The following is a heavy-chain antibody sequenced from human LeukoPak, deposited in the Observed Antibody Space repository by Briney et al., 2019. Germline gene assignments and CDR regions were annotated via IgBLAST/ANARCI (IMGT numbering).Heavy chain of an antibody. J-gene: IGHJ3*02. Sequence: SETLSLTCAVYGGSFSGYYWSWIRQPPGKGLEWIGEINHSGSTNYNPSLKSQVTISVDTSKNQFSLKLTSVTAADTAVYFCASSSPGATVRGGGAFDIWGQGTLVTVSS. D-gene: IGHD1-26*01. CDR1: GGSFSGYY. CDR3: ASSSPGATVRGGGAFDI. CDR2: INHSGST. V-gene: IGHV4-34*01.